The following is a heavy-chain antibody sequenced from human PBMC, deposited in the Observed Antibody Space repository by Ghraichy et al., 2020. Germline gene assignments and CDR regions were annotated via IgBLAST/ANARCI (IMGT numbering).Heavy chain of an antibody. V-gene: IGHV3-23*01. CDR2: ISVGGGST. J-gene: IGHJ4*02. CDR1: GFTFSGYV. CDR3: AKYRWDSQKAGIDY. Sequence: GGSLRLSCAASGFTFSGYVMSWVRQAPGKGLEWVSGISVGGGSTYYADPVKGRFTISRDNSKNTLYLQMNSLRAEDTAVYYCAKYRWDSQKAGIDYWGQGTLVTVSS. D-gene: IGHD1-26*01.